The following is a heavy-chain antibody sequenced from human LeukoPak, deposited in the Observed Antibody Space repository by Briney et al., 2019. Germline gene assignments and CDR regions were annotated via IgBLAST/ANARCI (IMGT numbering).Heavy chain of an antibody. D-gene: IGHD3-9*01. CDR2: ISSSSSYI. V-gene: IGHV3-21*01. J-gene: IGHJ4*02. CDR1: GFIFSSYS. Sequence: GGSLRLSCAASGFIFSSYSMNWVRQAPGKGLEWVSSISSSSSYIYYADSVKGRFTISRDNAKNFLYLQMNSLRAEDTAVYYCARTYYDILTGYNPYFDYWGQGILVTVSS. CDR3: ARTYYDILTGYNPYFDY.